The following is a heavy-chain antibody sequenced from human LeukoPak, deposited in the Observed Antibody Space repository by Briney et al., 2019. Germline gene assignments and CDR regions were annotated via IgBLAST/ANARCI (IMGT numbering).Heavy chain of an antibody. D-gene: IGHD3-3*01. CDR2: THYSGST. CDR1: GGSISSYY. J-gene: IGHJ4*02. Sequence: KSSETLSLTCTVSGGSISSYYWSCIRQPPGKGLEWIGYTHYSGSTNYNPSLKSRVTISVDTSKNQFSLKLSSVTAAATAVYYCARQYDFWSGLFDYWGQGTLVTVSS. V-gene: IGHV4-59*01. CDR3: ARQYDFWSGLFDY.